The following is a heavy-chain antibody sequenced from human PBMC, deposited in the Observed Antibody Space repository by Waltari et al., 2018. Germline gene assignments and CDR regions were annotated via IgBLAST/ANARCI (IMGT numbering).Heavy chain of an antibody. CDR1: GFSFTGYW. J-gene: IGHJ3*02. V-gene: IGHV3-7*01. Sequence: EGQLVESGGGFVQPGGSLRLSCEASGFSFTGYWMSWVRQAPGKGRGGVANIKQDGSEKNYVASVKGRFTVSRDNAKKSLFLEMNSLRGEDTAVYYCARATYYYDNSGRGAFDIWGRGTRVTVSS. CDR2: IKQDGSEK. D-gene: IGHD3-22*01. CDR3: ARATYYYDNSGRGAFDI.